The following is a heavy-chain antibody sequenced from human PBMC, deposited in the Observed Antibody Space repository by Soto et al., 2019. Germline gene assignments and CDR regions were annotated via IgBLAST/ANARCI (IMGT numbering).Heavy chain of an antibody. D-gene: IGHD6-19*01. V-gene: IGHV1-2*02. CDR2: INRISGGT. Sequence: VCGKASVYTFSGSYIHRVRQAPGQGLELLGWINRISGGTKYVQKFQGRVTLTRDTSIRTAYMELTRLISDDTAVYYCTRTQGAVTGLAWLDFWGQGSQVTVSS. CDR1: VYTFSGSY. J-gene: IGHJ4*02. CDR3: TRTQGAVTGLAWLDF.